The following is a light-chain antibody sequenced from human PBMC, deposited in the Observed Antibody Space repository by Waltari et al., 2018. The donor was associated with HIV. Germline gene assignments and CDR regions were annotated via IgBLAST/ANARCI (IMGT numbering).Light chain of an antibody. CDR1: QSISSY. CDR2: AAS. J-gene: IGKJ1*01. Sequence: DIQMTQSPSSLSASVGDRVTIPCRARQSISSYLNWYQHKPGKAPKLLIYAASSLQSGVPSRFSGSGSGTDFTLTISSLQPEDFATYYCQQSYNTPPWTFGQGTKVAFK. V-gene: IGKV1-39*01. CDR3: QQSYNTPPWT.